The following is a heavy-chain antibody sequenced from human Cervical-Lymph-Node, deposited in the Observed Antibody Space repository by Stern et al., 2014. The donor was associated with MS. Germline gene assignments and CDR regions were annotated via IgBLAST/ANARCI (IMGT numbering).Heavy chain of an antibody. D-gene: IGHD3-10*01. Sequence: QEQLVQSGAEVKKPGSSVKVSCKASGGTFSSYAISWLRQAPGKWLEWMGGIIPILGTAKYAPKVPGKVTITADEYINTAYMELSSLRSEDTAVYYCARDQRHYGSGTYAFDIWGQGTMVTVSS. CDR1: GGTFSSYA. CDR3: ARDQRHYGSGTYAFDI. V-gene: IGHV1-69*01. J-gene: IGHJ3*02. CDR2: IIPILGTA.